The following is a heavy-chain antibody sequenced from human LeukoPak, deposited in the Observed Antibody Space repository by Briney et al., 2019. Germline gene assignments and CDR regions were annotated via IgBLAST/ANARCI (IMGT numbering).Heavy chain of an antibody. CDR3: ARELVRYFDWLSGSD. Sequence: PGGSLRLPCAASGFTFSSYSMNWVRQAPGKGLEWVSSISSSSSYIYYADSVKGRFTISRDNAKNSLYLQMNSLRAEDTAVYYCARELVRYFDWLSGSDWGQGTLVTVSS. J-gene: IGHJ4*02. CDR1: GFTFSSYS. D-gene: IGHD3-9*01. V-gene: IGHV3-21*01. CDR2: ISSSSSYI.